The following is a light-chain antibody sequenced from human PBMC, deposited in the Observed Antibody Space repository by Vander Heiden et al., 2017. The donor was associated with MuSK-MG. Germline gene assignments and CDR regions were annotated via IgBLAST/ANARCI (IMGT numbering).Light chain of an antibody. J-gene: IGKJ2*01. CDR1: QSISSS. CDR3: QQCYSSPPT. Sequence: DIQITQSPSSLSASVGDRVTITCRASQSISSSLNWYQQKPGKAPKLLIYAASRLLSGVPSRFSGSGSGSDFTLTISSLQLEDFATYYCQQCYSSPPTFGQGTMLEIK. CDR2: AAS. V-gene: IGKV1-39*01.